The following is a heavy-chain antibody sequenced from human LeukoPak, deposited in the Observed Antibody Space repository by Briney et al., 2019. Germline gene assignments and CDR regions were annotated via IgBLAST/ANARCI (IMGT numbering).Heavy chain of an antibody. CDR3: ARLGCSSASCYPGN. J-gene: IGHJ4*02. V-gene: IGHV4-39*01. D-gene: IGHD2-2*01. CDR2: LYYSGWST. CDR1: GGSISSSYYY. Sequence: SETLSLTCTVSGGSISSSYYYWGWVRQPPGKGLEWIVSLYYSGWSTYYNPSLKSRVTISVDTSKNQFSLKLNSVTAADTAVYYCARLGCSSASCYPGNWGQGTLVTVSS.